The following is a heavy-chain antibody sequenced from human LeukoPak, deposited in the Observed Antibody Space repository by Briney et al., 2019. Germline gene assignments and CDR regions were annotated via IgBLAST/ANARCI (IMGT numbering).Heavy chain of an antibody. V-gene: IGHV3-30*02. D-gene: IGHD3-10*01. J-gene: IGHJ4*02. CDR3: ARVTYSSGTYGAFDY. CDR1: GFSFNSFG. Sequence: PGGSLRLSCTVSGFSFNSFGMHWVRQAPGKGLEWVAFIRHGGNNQYYTESVKGRFTISRDNAKNSLYLQMNSLRAEDTAVYYCARVTYSSGTYGAFDYWGQGTLVTVSS. CDR2: IRHGGNNQ.